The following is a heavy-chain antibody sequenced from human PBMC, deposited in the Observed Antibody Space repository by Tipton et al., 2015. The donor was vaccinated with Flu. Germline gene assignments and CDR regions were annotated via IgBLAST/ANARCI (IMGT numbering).Heavy chain of an antibody. CDR3: ARVLVAGTGPLFDY. CDR1: GYSISSGYY. CDR2: IYHSGST. V-gene: IGHV4-38-2*01. Sequence: GLVKPSETPSLTCAVSGYSISSGYYWGWIRQPPGKGLEWIGSIYHSGSTYYNPSLKSQVTISVDTSKNQFSLKLSSVTAADTAVYYCARVLVAGTGPLFDYWGQGTLVTVSS. D-gene: IGHD6-19*01. J-gene: IGHJ4*02.